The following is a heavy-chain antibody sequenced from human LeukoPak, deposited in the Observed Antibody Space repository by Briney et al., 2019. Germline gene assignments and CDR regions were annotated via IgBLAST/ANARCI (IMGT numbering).Heavy chain of an antibody. CDR1: GGSISSYY. V-gene: IGHV4-59*12. J-gene: IGHJ4*02. Sequence: SETQSLTCTVSGGSISSYYWSWIRQPPGKGLEWIGYIYYSGSTNYNPSLKSRVTISVDTSKNQFSLKLSSVTAADTAVYYCARDRNYYHSSGWSPFDYWGQGTLVTVSS. CDR3: ARDRNYYHSSGWSPFDY. D-gene: IGHD3-22*01. CDR2: IYYSGST.